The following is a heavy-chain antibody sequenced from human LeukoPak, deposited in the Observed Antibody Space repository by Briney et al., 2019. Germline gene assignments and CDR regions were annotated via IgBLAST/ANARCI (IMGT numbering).Heavy chain of an antibody. V-gene: IGHV1-18*01. D-gene: IGHD3-3*01. CDR3: ARLLPGARFLGH. CDR1: GYTFTSYG. J-gene: IGHJ4*02. Sequence: ASVKVSCKASGYTFTSYGISWVRQAPGQGLEWMGWIRVYNGDTNYAQKLQGRVTMTTDTSTSTAYMELRSLRSDDTAVYFCARLLPGARFLGHWGQGTLVTVSS. CDR2: IRVYNGDT.